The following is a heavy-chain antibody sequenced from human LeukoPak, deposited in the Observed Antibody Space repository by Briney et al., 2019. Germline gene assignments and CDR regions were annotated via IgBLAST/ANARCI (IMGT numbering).Heavy chain of an antibody. J-gene: IGHJ2*01. CDR2: IYYSGST. D-gene: IGHD3-9*01. V-gene: IGHV4-59*01. CDR3: ARQYSDILTGYHRGELYWYFDL. CDR1: GGSISSYY. Sequence: SETLSLTCTVSGGSISSYYWSWIRQPPGKGLEWIGYIYYSGSTNYNPSLKSRVTISIDTSKNQFSLKLSSVTAADTAVYYCARQYSDILTGYHRGELYWYFDLWGRGTLVTVSS.